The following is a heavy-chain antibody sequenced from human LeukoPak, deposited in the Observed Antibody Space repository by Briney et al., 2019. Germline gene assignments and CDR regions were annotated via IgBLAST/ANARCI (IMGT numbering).Heavy chain of an antibody. Sequence: GGSLRLSCAASGFTFSSYAMSWVRQAPGEGLEWVSTVSGSGGNTYYADSVKGRFTISRDNTKNTLYLQMNSLRAEDTAVYYCARGATVQGIIMHYYYYMEVWGKGTTVTVSS. CDR3: ARGATVQGIIMHYYYYMEV. CDR1: GFTFSSYA. CDR2: VSGSGGNT. D-gene: IGHD3-10*01. J-gene: IGHJ6*03. V-gene: IGHV3-23*01.